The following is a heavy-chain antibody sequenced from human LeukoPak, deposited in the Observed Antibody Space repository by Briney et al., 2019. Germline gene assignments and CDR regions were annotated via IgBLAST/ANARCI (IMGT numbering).Heavy chain of an antibody. Sequence: AGGSLRLSCAASGFTFSSYWMSWVRQAPGKGLEWVANIKQDGSEKYYVDSVKGRFTISRDNAKNSLYLQMNSLRAEDTAVYYCARAGVYHTGGAFDIWGQGTMVTVSS. D-gene: IGHD6-13*01. V-gene: IGHV3-7*04. J-gene: IGHJ3*02. CDR1: GFTFSSYW. CDR2: IKQDGSEK. CDR3: ARAGVYHTGGAFDI.